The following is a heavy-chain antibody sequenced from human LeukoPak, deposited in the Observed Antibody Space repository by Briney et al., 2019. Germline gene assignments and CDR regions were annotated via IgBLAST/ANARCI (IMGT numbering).Heavy chain of an antibody. J-gene: IGHJ4*02. D-gene: IGHD3/OR15-3a*01. V-gene: IGHV3-7*03. CDR1: GFTFWDTW. CDR2: IKQDGSEK. CDR3: ATSYDMGWLIGY. Sequence: PGGSLRLSCAASGFTFWDTWMNWVRQVPGQGLEWVANIKQDGSEKFYVASVKGRVTISRDNGKSSLYLQMNSLRAEDTALYYCATSYDMGWLIGYWGQGTLVTVSS.